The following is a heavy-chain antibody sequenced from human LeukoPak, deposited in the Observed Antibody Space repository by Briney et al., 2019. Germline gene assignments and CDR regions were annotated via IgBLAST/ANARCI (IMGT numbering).Heavy chain of an antibody. CDR3: ARETYYYDSSGYYPLDY. CDR1: GFTFSSYE. J-gene: IGHJ4*02. CDR2: IKQDGSEK. Sequence: GGSLRLSCAASGFTFSSYEMNWVRQAPGKGLEWAANIKQDGSEKYYVDSVKGRFTISRDNAKNSLYLQMNSLRAEDTAVYYCARETYYYDSSGYYPLDYWGQGTLVTVSS. V-gene: IGHV3-7*01. D-gene: IGHD3-22*01.